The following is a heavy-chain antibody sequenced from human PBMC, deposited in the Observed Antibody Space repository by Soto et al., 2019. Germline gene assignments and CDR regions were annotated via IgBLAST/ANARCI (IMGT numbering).Heavy chain of an antibody. D-gene: IGHD3-22*01. V-gene: IGHV4-39*01. J-gene: IGHJ4*02. CDR1: GGSISSSSYY. CDR2: IYYSGST. Sequence: SETLSLTCTVSGGSISSSSYYWGWIRQPPGKGLEWIGSIYYSGSTYYNPSLKSRVTISVDTSKNQFSLKLSSVTAADTAVYYCARQDDRYYYDSSGYYYGGDFDYWGQGNLVTVS. CDR3: ARQDDRYYYDSSGYYYGGDFDY.